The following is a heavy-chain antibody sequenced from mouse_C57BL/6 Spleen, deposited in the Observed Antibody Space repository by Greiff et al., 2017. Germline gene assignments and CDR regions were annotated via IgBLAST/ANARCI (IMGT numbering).Heavy chain of an antibody. D-gene: IGHD1-1*01. CDR3: AGGGTVVFDY. CDR2: IYPGDGDT. CDR1: GYAFSSYW. Sequence: QVQLKESGAELVKPGASVKISCKASGYAFSSYWMNWVKQRPGKGLEWIGQIYPGDGDTNYNGKFKGKATLSADKSSSTAYMQLSSLTSEDSAVYFCAGGGTVVFDYWGQGTTLTVSS. V-gene: IGHV1-80*01. J-gene: IGHJ2*01.